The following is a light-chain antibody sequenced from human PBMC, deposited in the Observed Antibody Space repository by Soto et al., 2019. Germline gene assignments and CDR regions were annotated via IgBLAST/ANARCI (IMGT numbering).Light chain of an antibody. V-gene: IGKV3-20*01. CDR3: HQYGSSPQT. CDR2: DAV. Sequence: EIVLTQSPGTLSLSPGEGATLSCRASQSVTGTNLAWYQQRPGQAPRLLIYDAVRRATGIPDRFSGSGSGTDFTLTISRLEPEDFAVYYCHQYGSSPQTFGQGTKVEIK. J-gene: IGKJ1*01. CDR1: QSVTGTN.